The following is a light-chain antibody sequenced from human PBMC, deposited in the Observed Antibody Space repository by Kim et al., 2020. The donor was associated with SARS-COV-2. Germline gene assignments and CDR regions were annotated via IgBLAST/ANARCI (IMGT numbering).Light chain of an antibody. CDR1: SLRSYY. Sequence: SSELTQDPAVSVALGQTVRITCQGDSLRSYYASWYQQKPGQAPVLVIYGKNNRPSGIPDRFSGSSSGNTASLTITGTQADDEADYYCNSRDTNDNDRLGG. V-gene: IGLV3-19*01. CDR3: NSRDTNDNDR. J-gene: IGLJ3*02. CDR2: GKN.